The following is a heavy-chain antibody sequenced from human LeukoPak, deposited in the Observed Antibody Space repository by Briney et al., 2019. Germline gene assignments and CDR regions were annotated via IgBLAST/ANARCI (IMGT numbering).Heavy chain of an antibody. J-gene: IGHJ4*02. CDR1: GYTFTSYY. CDR2: INPSGGST. D-gene: IGHD1-26*01. Sequence: GASVSVSCKASGYTFTSYYMHWVRQAPGQGLEGMGVINPSGGSTNYAQTLQGRVTMTSDMSTSTVYMALSSLRPEDTAVYYCAREAGATKDFDYWGQGTLVTVSS. CDR3: AREAGATKDFDY. V-gene: IGHV1-46*04.